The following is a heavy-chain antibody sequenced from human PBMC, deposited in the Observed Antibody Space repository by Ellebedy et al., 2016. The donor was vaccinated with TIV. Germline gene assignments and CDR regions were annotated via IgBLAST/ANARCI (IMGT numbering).Heavy chain of an antibody. D-gene: IGHD6-13*01. CDR2: IYHSGST. Sequence: SETLSLTXAVSGGSISSGGYSWSWIRQPPGKGLEWIGYIYHSGSTYYNPSLKSRVTISVDRSKNQFSLKLSSVTAADTAVYYCARRYSSWQRWNDYWGQGTLVTVSS. V-gene: IGHV4-30-2*01. CDR3: ARRYSSWQRWNDY. J-gene: IGHJ4*02. CDR1: GGSISSGGYS.